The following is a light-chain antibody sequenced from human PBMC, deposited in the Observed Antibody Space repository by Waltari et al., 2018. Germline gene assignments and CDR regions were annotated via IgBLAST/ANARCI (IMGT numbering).Light chain of an antibody. CDR1: QSVTSSY. V-gene: IGKV3-20*01. Sequence: EIVSTQSPGPLSLSPGERATLSCRASQSVTSSYLAWYQQKPGQAPRLLIYGASSRATGIPDRFSGSGSGTDFTLTISRLEPEDSAVYYCQQYGSSPRTFGQGTKVEIK. CDR2: GAS. J-gene: IGKJ1*01. CDR3: QQYGSSPRT.